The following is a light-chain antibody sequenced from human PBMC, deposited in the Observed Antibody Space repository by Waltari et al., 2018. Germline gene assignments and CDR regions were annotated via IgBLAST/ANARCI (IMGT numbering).Light chain of an antibody. J-gene: IGLJ3*02. CDR3: SSYTSSTTWV. V-gene: IGLV2-14*01. CDR2: DVS. Sequence: QSALTQSASVSGSPGQSITICCTGSASDVGGYNYVSWYQQHPGKAPKLMIYDVSKRPSGVSNRFSGSRSGNTASLTISGLQAEDEADYYCSSYTSSTTWVFGGGTKLTVL. CDR1: ASDVGGYNY.